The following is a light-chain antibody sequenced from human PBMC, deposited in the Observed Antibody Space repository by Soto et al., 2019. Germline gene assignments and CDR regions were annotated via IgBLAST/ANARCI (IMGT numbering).Light chain of an antibody. J-gene: IGKJ4*01. CDR1: QSVSSY. V-gene: IGKV3-11*01. CDR3: QHRSDWPLT. Sequence: EIVLTQSPATLSLSPGERATLSCRASQSVSSYLAWYQQRPGQAPRLLIYDASNRATGIPARFSGSGSGTDFTLTISSLEPEDFAVYYCQHRSDWPLTFGGGTKVEIK. CDR2: DAS.